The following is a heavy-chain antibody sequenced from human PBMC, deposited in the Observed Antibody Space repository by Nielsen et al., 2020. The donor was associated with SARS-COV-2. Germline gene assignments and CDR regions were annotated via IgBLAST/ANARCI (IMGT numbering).Heavy chain of an antibody. CDR2: ISYDGSNK. D-gene: IGHD1-26*01. V-gene: IGHV3-30*18. CDR1: GFTFSSYG. CDR3: AKEPPTQWELPQGGDAFDI. Sequence: GSLRLSCAASGFTFSSYGMHWVRQALGKGLEWVAVISYDGSNKYYADSVKGRFTISRDNSKNTLYLQMNSLRAEDTAVYYCAKEPPTQWELPQGGDAFDIWGQGTMVTVSS. J-gene: IGHJ3*02.